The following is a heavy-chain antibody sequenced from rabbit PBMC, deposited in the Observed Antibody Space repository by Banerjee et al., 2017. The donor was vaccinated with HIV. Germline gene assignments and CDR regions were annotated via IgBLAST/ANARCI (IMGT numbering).Heavy chain of an antibody. CDR2: IYADISDST. CDR1: GFSFSSSYW. Sequence: QSLEESGGDLVKPGASLTLTCTASGFSFSSSYWMCWVRQAPGKGLEWIACIYADISDSTYYATWAKGRFTISKTSSTTVTLQMTSLTAADTATYFCAGATGSYELWGPGTLVTVS. J-gene: IGHJ4*01. D-gene: IGHD5-1*01. V-gene: IGHV1S40*01. CDR3: AGATGSYEL.